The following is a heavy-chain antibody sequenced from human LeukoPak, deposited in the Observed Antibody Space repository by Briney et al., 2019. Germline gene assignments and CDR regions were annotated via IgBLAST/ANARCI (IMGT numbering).Heavy chain of an antibody. V-gene: IGHV3-53*01. D-gene: IGHD5-24*01. Sequence: GGSLRLSCAASGFTVSSNYMNWVRQAPGKGLEWVSVIYGGGNIYYADSVKGRFTISRDNSKNTLYLQMNSLRAEDTAVYYCARGAGYNYPYYFDYWGQGTLVTVSS. CDR3: ARGAGYNYPYYFDY. J-gene: IGHJ4*02. CDR2: IYGGGNI. CDR1: GFTVSSNY.